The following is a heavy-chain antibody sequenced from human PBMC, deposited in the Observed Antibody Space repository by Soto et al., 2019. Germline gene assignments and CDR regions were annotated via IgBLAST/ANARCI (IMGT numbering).Heavy chain of an antibody. Sequence: PSETMSLTCTVSGGSISSGCYYWSWIRQHPGKGLEWIGYIYYSGSTYYNPSLKSRVTISVDTSKNQFSLKLSSVTAADTAVYYCARNPSSSWYSPYYFDYWGQGTLVTVSS. V-gene: IGHV4-31*03. CDR3: ARNPSSSWYSPYYFDY. J-gene: IGHJ4*02. CDR2: IYYSGST. CDR1: GGSISSGCYY. D-gene: IGHD6-13*01.